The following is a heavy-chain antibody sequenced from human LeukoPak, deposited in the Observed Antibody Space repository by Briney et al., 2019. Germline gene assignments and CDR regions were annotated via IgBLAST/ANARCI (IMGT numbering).Heavy chain of an antibody. CDR3: ARGRASYYYDSSGYDAFDI. CDR2: INPSGGIT. Sequence: ASVKVSCKASGYTFTSDYMHWVRQAPGQGLEWMGIINPSGGITSYAQKFQGRVTMTEDTSTDTAYMELSSLRSEDTAVYYCARGRASYYYDSSGYDAFDIWGQGTMVTVSS. CDR1: GYTFTSDY. J-gene: IGHJ3*02. D-gene: IGHD3-22*01. V-gene: IGHV1-46*01.